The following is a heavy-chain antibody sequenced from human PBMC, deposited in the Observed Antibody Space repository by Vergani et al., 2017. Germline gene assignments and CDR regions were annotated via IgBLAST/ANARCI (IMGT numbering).Heavy chain of an antibody. Sequence: QVQLQESGPGVLKPSQTLSLTCTVSGGSISSGTYYWNWIRQPAGKGLEWIGRIYISGSTNYNPSLKSRVTMSVDTSKNQLSLRLSSVTAADTAVYYCASRIVGSTFFDYWGPGTLVTVSS. CDR2: IYISGST. V-gene: IGHV4-61*02. CDR3: ASRIVGSTFFDY. D-gene: IGHD1-26*01. CDR1: GGSISSGTYY. J-gene: IGHJ4*02.